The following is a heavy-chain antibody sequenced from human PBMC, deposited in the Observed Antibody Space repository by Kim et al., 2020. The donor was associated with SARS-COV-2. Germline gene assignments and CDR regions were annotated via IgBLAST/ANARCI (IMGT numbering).Heavy chain of an antibody. CDR2: IWYDGSNK. V-gene: IGHV3-33*01. CDR1: GFTVSSYD. J-gene: IGHJ4*02. Sequence: GGALRLSCAASGFTVSSYDMHWVRQAPGKGLEWVAVIWYDGSNKYYADSVKGRFTISRDNSKNTLYLQMNSLRAEDTAVYYCARDGHVDWGTYYFDYWGQGTLVTVSS. CDR3: ARDGHVDWGTYYFDY. D-gene: IGHD1-1*01.